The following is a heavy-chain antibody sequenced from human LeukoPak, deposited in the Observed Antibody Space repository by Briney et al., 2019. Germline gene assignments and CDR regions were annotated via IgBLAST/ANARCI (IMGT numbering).Heavy chain of an antibody. V-gene: IGHV3-30*03. CDR3: ARDSSGWYYFDY. J-gene: IGHJ4*02. CDR2: ISYDGSDK. CDR1: GFAFSSYD. D-gene: IGHD6-19*01. Sequence: PGGSLRLSCAASGFAFSSYDMHWVRQAPGKGLEWVAVISYDGSDKYYVDSVKGRFTISRDNAKNSLYLQMNSLRAEDTAVYYCARDSSGWYYFDYWGQGILVTVSS.